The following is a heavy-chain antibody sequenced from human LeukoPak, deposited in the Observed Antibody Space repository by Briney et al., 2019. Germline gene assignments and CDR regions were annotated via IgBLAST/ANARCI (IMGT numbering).Heavy chain of an antibody. CDR2: ISFDGSKR. V-gene: IGHV3-33*05. Sequence: GGSLRLSCAAPGFTFSAYGMHWVRQTPGKGLEGVAFISFDGSKRVYADSVKGRFTISRDNSKKTLYLQMNSLRAQDTAVYYCARDGASIFGVVLASDIWGQGTMVTVSS. CDR3: ARDGASIFGVVLASDI. J-gene: IGHJ3*02. CDR1: GFTFSAYG. D-gene: IGHD3-3*01.